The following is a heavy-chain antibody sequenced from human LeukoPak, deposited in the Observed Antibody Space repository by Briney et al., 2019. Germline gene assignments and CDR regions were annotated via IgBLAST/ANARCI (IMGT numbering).Heavy chain of an antibody. CDR2: IFDSGST. CDR3: ASSGGSRDWFDP. J-gene: IGHJ5*02. CDR1: AGSISGYF. V-gene: IGHV4-59*01. Sequence: SGTLSLTCTVSAGSISGYFWSWIRQPPGKGLEWIGYIFDSGSTNYNPSLKSRVTITVDTSKNQFSLKLSSVTAADTAVYYCASSGGSRDWFDPWGQGTLVTVPS. D-gene: IGHD2-15*01.